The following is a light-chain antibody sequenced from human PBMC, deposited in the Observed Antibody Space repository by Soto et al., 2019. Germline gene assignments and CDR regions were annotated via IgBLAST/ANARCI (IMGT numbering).Light chain of an antibody. J-gene: IGKJ4*01. CDR1: QGISIY. V-gene: IGKV1-9*01. CDR2: AAS. Sequence: DIQLTQSPSFLSASVVDRVTITFLASQGISIYLAWYQQKPGKAPKLLIYAASTLQSGVPSRFSGSGSGTDFTLTISCLQSEDFATYYCQKYYSYPLNFGGGTKVDIK. CDR3: QKYYSYPLN.